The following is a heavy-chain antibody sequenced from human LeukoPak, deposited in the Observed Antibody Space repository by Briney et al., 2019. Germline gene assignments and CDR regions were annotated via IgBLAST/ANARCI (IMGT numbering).Heavy chain of an antibody. CDR3: ATINSTSGWYYFDY. V-gene: IGHV1-3*01. D-gene: IGHD6-19*01. J-gene: IGHJ4*02. Sequence: NFQGRVTITRDTSASTAYMELSSLRSEDTAVYYCATINSTSGWYYFDYWGQGTLVTVSP.